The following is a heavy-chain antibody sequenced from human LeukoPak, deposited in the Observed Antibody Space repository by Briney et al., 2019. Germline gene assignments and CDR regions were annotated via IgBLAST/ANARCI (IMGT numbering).Heavy chain of an antibody. D-gene: IGHD6-13*01. CDR1: GFTFSSYA. J-gene: IGHJ4*02. CDR3: ARDESSSWYREDY. CDR2: ISYDGSNK. V-gene: IGHV3-30*15. Sequence: GGSLRLSCAASGFTFSSYAMHWVRQAPGKGLEWVAVISYDGSNKYYADSVKGRFTISRDNSKNTLYLQMSSLRAEDTAVYYCARDESSSWYREDYWGQGTLITVSS.